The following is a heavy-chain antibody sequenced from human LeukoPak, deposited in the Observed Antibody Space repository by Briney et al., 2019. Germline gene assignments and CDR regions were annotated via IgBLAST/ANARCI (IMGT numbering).Heavy chain of an antibody. CDR3: ARDYYGSGSYSYYYYYMDV. D-gene: IGHD3-10*01. Sequence: SETLSLTCTVSGGSISSYYWSWIRQPPGKGLEWIGYIYYSGSTNYNPSLKSRVTISVDTSKNQFSLKLSSVTAADTAVYYCARDYYGSGSYSYYYYYMDVWGKGTTVTVSS. CDR1: GGSISSYY. J-gene: IGHJ6*03. CDR2: IYYSGST. V-gene: IGHV4-59*01.